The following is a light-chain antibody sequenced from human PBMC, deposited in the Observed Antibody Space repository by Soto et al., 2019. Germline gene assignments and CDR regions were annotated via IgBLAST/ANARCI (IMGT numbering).Light chain of an antibody. V-gene: IGKV3-20*01. CDR1: QTVSSSF. CDR3: QQYGSSGRT. CDR2: GAS. J-gene: IGKJ1*01. Sequence: EGVLTQSPGTLSLSPGERATLSCRASQTVSSSFLAWYQQKPGQAPRLLIYGASSRATGIPDRFSGSGSGTDFTLTISRLEPEDFAVYYCQQYGSSGRTFGQGTKVDIK.